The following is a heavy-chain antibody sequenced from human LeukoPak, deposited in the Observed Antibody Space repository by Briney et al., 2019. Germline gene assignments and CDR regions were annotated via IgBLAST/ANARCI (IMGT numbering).Heavy chain of an antibody. CDR1: GFTFSSYG. CDR2: IRYDGSNK. V-gene: IGHV3-30*02. J-gene: IGHJ4*02. Sequence: GGSLRLSCAASGFTFSSYGMHWVRQAPGKGLEWVAFIRYDGSNKYYADSVKGRFTISRDNSKNTLYLQMNSLRAEDTAVYYCAKPQNSQYSSSRVRDYWGQGTLVTVSS. D-gene: IGHD6-13*01. CDR3: AKPQNSQYSSSRVRDY.